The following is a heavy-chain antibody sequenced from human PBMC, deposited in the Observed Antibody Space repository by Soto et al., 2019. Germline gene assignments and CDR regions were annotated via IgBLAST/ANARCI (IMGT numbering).Heavy chain of an antibody. D-gene: IGHD3-22*01. Sequence: PGGSLRLSCAASGFTFSSYWMSWVRQAPGKGLEWVANIKQDGSEKYYVDSVKGRFTISRDNAKNSLYLQMNSLRAEDTAVYYCARGEFHYYDSSGYSDYWGQGTLVTVSS. CDR1: GFTFSSYW. V-gene: IGHV3-7*01. J-gene: IGHJ4*02. CDR3: ARGEFHYYDSSGYSDY. CDR2: IKQDGSEK.